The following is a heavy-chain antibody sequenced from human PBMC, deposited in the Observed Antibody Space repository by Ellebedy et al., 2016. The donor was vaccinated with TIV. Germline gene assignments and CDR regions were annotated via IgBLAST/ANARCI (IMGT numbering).Heavy chain of an antibody. Sequence: ASVKVSCKASGNTFTGHFMHWVRQAPGQGLEWMGWINPNSGGTNYAQKFQGRVTMTRDTSISTACMELSRLRSDDTAGYYCARGAGSSSYAKYNWFDPWGQGTLVTVSS. CDR3: ARGAGSSSYAKYNWFDP. D-gene: IGHD6-13*01. CDR2: INPNSGGT. V-gene: IGHV1-2*02. CDR1: GNTFTGHF. J-gene: IGHJ5*02.